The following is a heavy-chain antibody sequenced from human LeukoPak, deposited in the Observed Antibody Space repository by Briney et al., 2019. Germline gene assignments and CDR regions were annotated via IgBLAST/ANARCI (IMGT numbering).Heavy chain of an antibody. J-gene: IGHJ3*02. CDR3: AGGNLDAFDI. CDR1: GFTFDDYA. V-gene: IGHV3-9*03. Sequence: GGSLRLSCAASGFTFDDYAMHWVRQAPGKGLEWVSGISWNSGSIGYADSVKGRFTISRDNAKNSLYLQMNSLRAEDMALYYCAGGNLDAFDIWGQGTMVTVSS. CDR2: ISWNSGSI. D-gene: IGHD4-23*01.